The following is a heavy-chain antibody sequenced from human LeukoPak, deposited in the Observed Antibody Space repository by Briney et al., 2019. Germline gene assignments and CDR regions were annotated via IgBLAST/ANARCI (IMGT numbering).Heavy chain of an antibody. V-gene: IGHV1-2*02. Sequence: ASVKVSCKASGYTFTGYYMHWVRQAPGQGLEWMGWINPNSGGTNYAQKFQGRVTMTRDMSTSTVYMELSSLRSEDTAVYYCAREKVATVTQYFDYWGQGTLVTVSS. CDR3: AREKVATVTQYFDY. CDR2: INPNSGGT. J-gene: IGHJ4*02. D-gene: IGHD4-11*01. CDR1: GYTFTGYY.